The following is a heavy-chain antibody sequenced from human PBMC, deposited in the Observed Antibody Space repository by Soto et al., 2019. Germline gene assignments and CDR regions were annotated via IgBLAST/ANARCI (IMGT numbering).Heavy chain of an antibody. CDR3: AREGQAPYYYYGMDV. J-gene: IGHJ6*02. CDR2: ISGYNGNT. Sequence: ASVKVSCKASGYTFTNYGFSWVRQAPRQGLEWMGWISGYNGNTKYAEKFQGRVTMTTDTSTSTAHMELRSLRSDDTAVYYCAREGQAPYYYYGMDVWGQGTAVTVSS. CDR1: GYTFTNYG. V-gene: IGHV1-18*01.